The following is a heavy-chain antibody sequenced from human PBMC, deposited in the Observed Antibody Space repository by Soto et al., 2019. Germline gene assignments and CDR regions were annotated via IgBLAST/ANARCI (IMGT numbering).Heavy chain of an antibody. V-gene: IGHV3-33*01. J-gene: IGHJ4*02. D-gene: IGHD2-2*01. CDR2: IWYDGSNK. CDR1: GLTFSSYG. CDR3: ATDCSSTSCYFD. Sequence: PGGSLRLSCAASGLTFSSYGMHWVRQAPGKGLEWVAVIWYDGSNKYYADSVKGRFTISRDNSKNTLYLQMNSLRAEDTAVYYCATDCSSTSCYFDWGQGTLVTVSS.